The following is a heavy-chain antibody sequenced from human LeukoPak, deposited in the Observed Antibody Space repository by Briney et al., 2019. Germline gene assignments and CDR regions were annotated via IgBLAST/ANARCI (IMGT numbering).Heavy chain of an antibody. J-gene: IGHJ3*02. V-gene: IGHV4-34*01. D-gene: IGHD6-19*01. CDR1: GGSFSGYY. Sequence: PSETLSLTCAVYGGSFSGYYWSWIRQPPGKGLEWIGEINHSGSTNYNPSLKSRVTISVDTPKNQFSLKLSSVTAADTAVYYCAREGAVAGLDAFDIWGQGTMVTVSS. CDR3: AREGAVAGLDAFDI. CDR2: INHSGST.